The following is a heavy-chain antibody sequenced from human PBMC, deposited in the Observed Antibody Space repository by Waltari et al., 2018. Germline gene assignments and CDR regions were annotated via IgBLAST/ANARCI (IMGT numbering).Heavy chain of an antibody. D-gene: IGHD5-18*01. Sequence: EVRLVEAGGSIVQPGGSLRLTCAASGFTFSDYWMPWVRQVPGGGLVWVGRSNGDGRSIRYSDSVQGRFTISRDNTRNTVYLQMNSLRVDDTAVYYCARKGGRGYTYGPFYYDSWGQGTQVTVSS. J-gene: IGHJ4*02. CDR2: SNGDGRSI. CDR1: GFTFSDYW. CDR3: ARKGGRGYTYGPFYYDS. V-gene: IGHV3-74*01.